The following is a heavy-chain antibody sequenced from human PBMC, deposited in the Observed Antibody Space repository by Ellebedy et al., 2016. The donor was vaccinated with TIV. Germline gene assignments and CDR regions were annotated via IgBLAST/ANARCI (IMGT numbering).Heavy chain of an antibody. CDR1: GFTFSDFY. J-gene: IGHJ4*02. CDR3: ARTNYYGLDY. V-gene: IGHV3-72*01. Sequence: GGSLRLSCAASGFTFSDFYMDWVRQAPGKGLEWVGRIRNRANSYTTDYAASVKGRFTVSRDDSKNSQYLQMNSLKTEDTAMYYCARTNYYGLDYWGQGILVTVSS. CDR2: IRNRANSYTT. D-gene: IGHD4-17*01.